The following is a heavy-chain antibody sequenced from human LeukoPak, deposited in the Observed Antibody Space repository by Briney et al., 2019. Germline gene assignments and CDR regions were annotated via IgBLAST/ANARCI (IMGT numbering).Heavy chain of an antibody. D-gene: IGHD3-3*01. CDR2: ISGSGGST. V-gene: IGHV3-23*01. CDR1: GFTFSSYW. J-gene: IGHJ4*02. CDR3: AKDRGFWSGYLDY. Sequence: GGSLRLSCAASGFTFSSYWMSWVRQAPGKGLEWVSAISGSGGSTYYADSVKGRFTISRDNSKNTLYLQMDSLRAEDTAVYYCAKDRGFWSGYLDYWGQGTLVTVSS.